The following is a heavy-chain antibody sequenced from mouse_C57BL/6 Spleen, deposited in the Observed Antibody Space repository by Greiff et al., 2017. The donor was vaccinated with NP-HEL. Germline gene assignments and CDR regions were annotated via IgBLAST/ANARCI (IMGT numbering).Heavy chain of an antibody. J-gene: IGHJ2*01. CDR1: GYTFTSYW. V-gene: IGHV1-59*01. CDR2: IDPSDSYT. Sequence: QVQLQQPGAELVRPGTSVKLSCKASGYTFTSYWMHWVKQRPGQGLEWIGVIDPSDSYTNYNQKFKGKATLTVDTSSSTAYMQLSSLTSEDSAVYYCARSGNYGNYFDYWGQGTTLTVSS. D-gene: IGHD1-1*02. CDR3: ARSGNYGNYFDY.